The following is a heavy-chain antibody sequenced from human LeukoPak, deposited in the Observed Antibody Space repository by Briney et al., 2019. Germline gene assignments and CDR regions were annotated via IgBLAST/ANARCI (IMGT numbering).Heavy chain of an antibody. Sequence: GGSLRLSCAASGFTFSSYSMNWVRQAPGKGLEWVSYISSSSSTIYYADSVKGRFTISRDNAKNSLYLQMNSLRAEDTAVYYCARERGGGYDFVYYYYYGMDVWGQGTTVTVSS. D-gene: IGHD5-12*01. CDR3: ARERGGGYDFVYYYYYGMDV. CDR1: GFTFSSYS. J-gene: IGHJ6*02. V-gene: IGHV3-48*04. CDR2: ISSSSSTI.